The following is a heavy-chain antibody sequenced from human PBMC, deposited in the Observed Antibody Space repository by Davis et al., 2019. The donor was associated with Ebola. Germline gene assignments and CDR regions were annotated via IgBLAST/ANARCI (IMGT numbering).Heavy chain of an antibody. D-gene: IGHD6-13*01. CDR2: INWNGAST. CDR3: AREVAAAGTRYFDY. V-gene: IGHV3-20*04. CDR1: GFTFDDYG. Sequence: GGSLRLSCAASGFTFDDYGMSWVRQAPGKGLEWVSGINWNGASTGYADSVKGRFTISRDNAKNSLYLQMNSLRAEDTALYYCAREVAAAGTRYFDYWDQGTLVTVSS. J-gene: IGHJ4*02.